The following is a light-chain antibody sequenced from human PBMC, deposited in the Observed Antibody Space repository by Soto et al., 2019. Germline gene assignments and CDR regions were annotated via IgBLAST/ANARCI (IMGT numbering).Light chain of an antibody. CDR3: QQLYSSPLT. Sequence: DIQLTQTPSFRSASVGDRVTMTCRASQGISTYLAWYQQSPGKAPTLLIYAASTLQSGVPSRFSGSGSGTEFTLTISSLQPEDFATYYCQQLYSSPLTFGGGTKVEIK. J-gene: IGKJ4*01. CDR1: QGISTY. V-gene: IGKV1-9*01. CDR2: AAS.